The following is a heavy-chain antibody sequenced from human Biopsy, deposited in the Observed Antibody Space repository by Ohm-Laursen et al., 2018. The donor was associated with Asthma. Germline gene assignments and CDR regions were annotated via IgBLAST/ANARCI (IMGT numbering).Heavy chain of an antibody. V-gene: IGHV3-21*05. CDR1: GFMFRSFG. D-gene: IGHD3-16*02. CDR2: ISWSSSYT. J-gene: IGHJ4*02. CDR3: ARGGSRDLWGTYRYPWDY. Sequence: SLRLSCSASGFMFRSFGMHWVRQAPGKGLEWVSYISWSSSYTNYADSVKGRFTIPRDNAKNSLFLQMNSLRAEDTAVYYCARGGSRDLWGTYRYPWDYWGQGTLATVSS.